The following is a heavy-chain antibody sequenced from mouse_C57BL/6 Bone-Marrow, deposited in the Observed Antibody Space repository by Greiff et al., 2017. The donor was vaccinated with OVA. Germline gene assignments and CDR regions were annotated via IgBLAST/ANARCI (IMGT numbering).Heavy chain of an antibody. CDR2: ILPGSGST. CDR3: ARFYGSSYAYYFDY. Sequence: QVQLQQSGAELMKPGASVKLSCKATGYTFTGYWIEWVKQRPGHGLEWIGEILPGSGSTNYTEKFKGKATFTADTSSNTAYLQLSSLTTEDTASYYCARFYGSSYAYYFDYWGQGTTLTVSS. J-gene: IGHJ2*01. V-gene: IGHV1-9*01. D-gene: IGHD1-1*01. CDR1: GYTFTGYW.